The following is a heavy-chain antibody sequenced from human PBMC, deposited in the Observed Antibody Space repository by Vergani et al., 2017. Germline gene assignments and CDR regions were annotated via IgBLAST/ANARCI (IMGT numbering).Heavy chain of an antibody. Sequence: VQLVESGGGVVQPGESLRLSCVASGFTFTAHGLNWVRQAPGKGLGWVSGISGQNFRTHYADSVKGRFTISRDDSKNTVYLQINSLRAEDTAFYCCADLYGDDGFSPFWGQGTLVTVSS. CDR3: ADLYGDDGFSPF. CDR1: GFTFTAHG. V-gene: IGHV3-23*04. CDR2: ISGQNFRT. D-gene: IGHD2-21*01. J-gene: IGHJ4*02.